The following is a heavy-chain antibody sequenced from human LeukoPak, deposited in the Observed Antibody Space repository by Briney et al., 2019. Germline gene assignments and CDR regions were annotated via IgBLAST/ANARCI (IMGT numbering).Heavy chain of an antibody. Sequence: ASVKVSCKASGYTFTSYYTHWVRQAPGQGLEWMGIINPSGGSTSYAQKFQGRVILTRDTSTRTVYMELYSLRSEDTAVYYCAKGGRDYGDSSGADWGQGTLVTVSS. CDR3: AKGGRDYGDSSGAD. CDR1: GYTFTSYY. D-gene: IGHD4-23*01. J-gene: IGHJ4*02. CDR2: INPSGGST. V-gene: IGHV1-46*01.